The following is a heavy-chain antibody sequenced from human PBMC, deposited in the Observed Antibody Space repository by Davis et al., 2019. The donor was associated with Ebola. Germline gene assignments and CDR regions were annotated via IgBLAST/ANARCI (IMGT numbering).Heavy chain of an antibody. CDR2: VNSYGST. Sequence: PSETLSLTCTVSGVSITSANFYWTWIRQSAGKGLEWIGHVNSYGSTNYNPSLRSRVVITLDASKKQFSLMMSSVTAADTATYYCARVIATRPVYFQEWGQGTVVTVSS. J-gene: IGHJ1*01. V-gene: IGHV4-61*09. D-gene: IGHD6-6*01. CDR1: GVSITSANFY. CDR3: ARVIATRPVYFQE.